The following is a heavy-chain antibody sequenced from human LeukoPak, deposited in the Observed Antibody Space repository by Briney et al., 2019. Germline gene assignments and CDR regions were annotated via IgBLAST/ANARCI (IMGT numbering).Heavy chain of an antibody. CDR3: ARNPTGKEWWVADY. Sequence: GASVKVSCKASGYTFTGYYMHWVRQAPGQGLEWMGWINPNSGGTNYAQKFQGRVTMTTDTSTSTAYMELRSLRSDDTAVYYCARNPTGKEWWVADYWGQGTLVTVSS. D-gene: IGHD1-1*01. CDR2: INPNSGGT. CDR1: GYTFTGYY. J-gene: IGHJ4*02. V-gene: IGHV1-2*02.